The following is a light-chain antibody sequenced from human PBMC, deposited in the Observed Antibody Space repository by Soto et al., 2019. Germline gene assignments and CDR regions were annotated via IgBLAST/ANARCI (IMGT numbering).Light chain of an antibody. Sequence: QSVVTQPPSVSGAPGQRVTISCTGSSSNIGAGYDVHWYQQLPGTAPKLLIFGNSNRPSGVPDRFSDSKSGTSASLAITGLQAEDEADYYCQSYDSSLSGSVVFGGGTQLTVL. V-gene: IGLV1-40*01. CDR2: GNS. CDR3: QSYDSSLSGSVV. CDR1: SSNIGAGYD. J-gene: IGLJ2*01.